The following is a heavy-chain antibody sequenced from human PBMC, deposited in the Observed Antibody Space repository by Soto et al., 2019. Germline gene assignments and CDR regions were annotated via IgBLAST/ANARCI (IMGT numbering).Heavy chain of an antibody. Sequence: ASVKVSCKASGYTFSSYAMHWVRQAPGQRLEWMGWINAGYGNTNYAQKLQGRVTMTTDTSTSTAYMELRSLRSDDTAVYYCAMYYYDSSGYYYEGYYYGMDVWGQGTTVTVSS. V-gene: IGHV1-3*01. CDR1: GYTFSSYA. CDR2: INAGYGNT. J-gene: IGHJ6*02. D-gene: IGHD3-22*01. CDR3: AMYYYDSSGYYYEGYYYGMDV.